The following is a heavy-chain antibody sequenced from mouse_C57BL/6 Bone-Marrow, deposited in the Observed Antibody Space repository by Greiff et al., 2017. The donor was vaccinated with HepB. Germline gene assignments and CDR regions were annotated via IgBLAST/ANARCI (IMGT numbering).Heavy chain of an antibody. CDR3: APFHY. CDR1: GYTFTSYW. Sequence: QVQLQQPGAELVRPGTSVKLSCKASGYTFTSYWMHWVKQRPGQGLEWIGVIDPSDSYTNYNQKFKGKATLTVDKSSSTAYMQLSSRTSEDSAVYYCAPFHYWGQGTTLTVSS. V-gene: IGHV1-59*01. J-gene: IGHJ2*01. CDR2: IDPSDSYT.